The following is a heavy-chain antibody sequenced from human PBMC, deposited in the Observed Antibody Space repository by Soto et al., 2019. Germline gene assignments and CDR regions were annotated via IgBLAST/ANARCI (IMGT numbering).Heavy chain of an antibody. CDR2: ISSSGSTI. CDR1: GFTFSDYY. J-gene: IGHJ4*02. D-gene: IGHD4-17*01. V-gene: IGHV3-11*01. Sequence: GGSLRLSCAASGFTFSDYYMSWIRQAPGKGLEWVSYISSSGSTIYYADSVKGRFTISRDKSTNTLYLHMNSLRAEDTAVYYCARGSAYSDYDLEYWGQGTLDTVSS. CDR3: ARGSAYSDYDLEY.